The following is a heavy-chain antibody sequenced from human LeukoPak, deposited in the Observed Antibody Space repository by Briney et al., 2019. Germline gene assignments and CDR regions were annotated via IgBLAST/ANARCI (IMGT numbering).Heavy chain of an antibody. D-gene: IGHD3-22*01. CDR1: GFTVSTNY. V-gene: IGHV3-53*01. CDR2: IYSDGST. J-gene: IGHJ3*02. Sequence: GGSLRLSCAASGFTVSTNYMSWVRQAPGKGLEWVSVIYSDGSTYYVDSVKGRFTISRDNSINTLYLKMNSLRAEDTAVYYCARGGPWGPFYYDSSGYKGALDIWGQGTMVTVSS. CDR3: ARGGPWGPFYYDSSGYKGALDI.